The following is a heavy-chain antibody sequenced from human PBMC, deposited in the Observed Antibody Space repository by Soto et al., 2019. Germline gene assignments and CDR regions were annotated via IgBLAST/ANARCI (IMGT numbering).Heavy chain of an antibody. V-gene: IGHV3-74*01. J-gene: IGHJ4*02. D-gene: IGHD1-26*01. CDR2: INGGGSST. CDR1: GFTFSSYW. CDR3: LVSGNYRFDY. Sequence: PGGSLRLSCAASGFTFSSYWMHWVRQAPGKGLVWVARINGGGSSTSYADSVKGRFTISRDNARSTLYLQMNSLRAEDTAVYYCLVSGNYRFDYWGPGILATVSS.